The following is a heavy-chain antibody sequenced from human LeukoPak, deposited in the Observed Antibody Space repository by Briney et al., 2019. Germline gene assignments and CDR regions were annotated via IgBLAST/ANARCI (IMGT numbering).Heavy chain of an antibody. J-gene: IGHJ4*02. CDR1: GFTFSSYS. V-gene: IGHV3-21*01. D-gene: IGHD2-15*01. Sequence: GGSLRLSCAASGFTFSSYSMNWVRQAPGKGLEWVSSISSSSSYIYYADSVKGRFTISRDNAKNSLYLQMNSLRAEDTAVYYCARSPSPYGSALVDYWGQGTLVTVSS. CDR2: ISSSSSYI. CDR3: ARSPSPYGSALVDY.